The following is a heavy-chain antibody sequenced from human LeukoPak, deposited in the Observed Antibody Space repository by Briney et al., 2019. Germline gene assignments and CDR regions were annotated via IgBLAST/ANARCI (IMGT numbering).Heavy chain of an antibody. CDR2: IKQDGSEK. J-gene: IGHJ4*02. V-gene: IGHV3-7*01. Sequence: GGSLRLSCAASGFTFSSYWMSWVRQAPGKGLEWVANIKQDGSEKYYVDSVKGRFTISRDNAKNSLYLQMNSLRAGDTAVYYCARGAMVRPFDYWGQGTLVTVSS. D-gene: IGHD3-10*01. CDR1: GFTFSSYW. CDR3: ARGAMVRPFDY.